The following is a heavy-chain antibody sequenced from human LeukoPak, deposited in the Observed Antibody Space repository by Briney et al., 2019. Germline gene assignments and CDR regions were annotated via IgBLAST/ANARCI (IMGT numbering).Heavy chain of an antibody. CDR2: ISGSDGNT. D-gene: IGHD4-17*01. Sequence: PGGSLRLSFAASGFTFSKYAMSWVRQAPGKGLEWVSAISGSDGNTFYADSVKGRFTISRDNSKNTLSLQMNSLRAEDTALYYCAKDSSVPYGITDWGQGTLVTVSS. CDR1: GFTFSKYA. CDR3: AKDSSVPYGITD. J-gene: IGHJ4*02. V-gene: IGHV3-23*01.